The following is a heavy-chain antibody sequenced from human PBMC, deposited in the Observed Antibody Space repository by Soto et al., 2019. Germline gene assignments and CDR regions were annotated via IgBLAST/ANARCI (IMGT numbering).Heavy chain of an antibody. J-gene: IGHJ4*02. CDR2: ISGSGGST. V-gene: IGHV3-23*01. CDR3: ANRPPGLCSGGSCSPFDY. Sequence: PGGSLRLTCAASGFTFSSYAMSWVRQAPGKGLEWVSAISGSGGSTYYADSVKGRFTISRDNSKNTLYLQMNSLRAEDTAVYYCANRPPGLCSGGSCSPFDYWGQGTLVTVSS. D-gene: IGHD2-15*01. CDR1: GFTFSSYA.